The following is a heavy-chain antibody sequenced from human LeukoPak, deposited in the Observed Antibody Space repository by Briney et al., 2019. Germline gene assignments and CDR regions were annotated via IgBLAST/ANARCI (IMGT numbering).Heavy chain of an antibody. V-gene: IGHV1-8*01. CDR3: ATAARSEGGYYYYYGMDV. D-gene: IGHD3-16*01. CDR1: GYTFTSYD. CDR2: MNPNSGNT. J-gene: IGHJ6*02. Sequence: GASVKVSCKASGYTFTSYDINWVRQATGQGLEWMGWMNPNSGNTGYAQKFQGRVTMTRNTSISTAYMELSSLRSEDTAVYYCATAARSEGGYYYYYGMDVWGQGTTVTVSS.